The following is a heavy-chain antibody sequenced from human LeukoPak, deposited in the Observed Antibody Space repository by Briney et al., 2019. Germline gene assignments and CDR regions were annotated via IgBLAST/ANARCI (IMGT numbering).Heavy chain of an antibody. J-gene: IGHJ2*01. D-gene: IGHD2/OR15-2a*01. CDR3: ARAPSGENYFPWYFDL. CDR1: GFTFSSSS. V-gene: IGHV3-21*01. Sequence: GGSLRLSCAASGFTFSSSSLNWVRQAPGKGLEWVSSITRQSTYIYYADSMKGRFTISRVSAKNSLYLQMNSLRADDTAVYYCARAPSGENYFPWYFDLWGRGTLVTVSS. CDR2: ITRQSTYI.